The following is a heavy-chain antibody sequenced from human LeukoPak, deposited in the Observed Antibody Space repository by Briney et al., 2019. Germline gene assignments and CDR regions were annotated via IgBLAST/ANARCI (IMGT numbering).Heavy chain of an antibody. Sequence: GGSLRLSCAASGFTFSNYAMHWVRQAPGKGPEWVAVASYDGTNNHYADSVKGRFTIYRDNSKNTLYLQMNSLRTDDTAIYYCARDRYCTSTSCSEMDVWGQGTTVTVSS. CDR1: GFTFSNYA. J-gene: IGHJ6*02. CDR3: ARDRYCTSTSCSEMDV. CDR2: ASYDGTNN. D-gene: IGHD2-2*01. V-gene: IGHV3-30-3*01.